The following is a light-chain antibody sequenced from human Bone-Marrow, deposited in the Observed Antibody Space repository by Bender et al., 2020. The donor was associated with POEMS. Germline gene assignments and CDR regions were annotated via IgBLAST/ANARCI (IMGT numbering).Light chain of an antibody. Sequence: QSVLTQPPSVSGAPGQTVTISCTGSSSNIGAGYDVHWYEQVPGTAPRLLIYGNNNRPSGIPDRFSGSKSGNTASLAISGLQADDEADYYCCSYAGDSLVFGGGTTLTVL. CDR1: SSNIGAGYD. J-gene: IGLJ2*01. CDR3: CSYAGDSLV. V-gene: IGLV1-40*01. CDR2: GNN.